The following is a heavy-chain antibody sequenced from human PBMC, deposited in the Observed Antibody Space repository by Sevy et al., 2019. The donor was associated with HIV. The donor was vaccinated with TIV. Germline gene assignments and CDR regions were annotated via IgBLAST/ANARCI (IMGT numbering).Heavy chain of an antibody. V-gene: IGHV3-53*01. Sequence: GGSLRLSCAAPGFTVSSDYMSWVRQAPGKGLEYVSVIYSGGSTYYADSVKGRFTISRDNSKNMLFLQMNSLRAEDTAVYYCARILHYYYGMDVWGQGTTVTVSS. CDR2: IYSGGST. CDR1: GFTVSSDY. CDR3: ARILHYYYGMDV. J-gene: IGHJ6*02.